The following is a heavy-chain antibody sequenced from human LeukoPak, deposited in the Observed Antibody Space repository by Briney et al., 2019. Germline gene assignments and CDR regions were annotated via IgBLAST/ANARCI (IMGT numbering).Heavy chain of an antibody. V-gene: IGHV4-34*01. CDR3: ARHMLGAYNWFDP. D-gene: IGHD3-10*02. CDR2: INHSGST. Sequence: SETLSLTCAVYGGSFSGYYWSWIRQPPGKGLEWIGEINHSGSTNYNPSLKSRITISVDTSKNQFSLKVSSVTAADTAVYYCARHMLGAYNWFDPWGQGTLVTVSS. CDR1: GGSFSGYY. J-gene: IGHJ5*02.